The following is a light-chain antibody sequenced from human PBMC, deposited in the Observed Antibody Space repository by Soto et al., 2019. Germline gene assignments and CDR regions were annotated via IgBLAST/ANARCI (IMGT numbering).Light chain of an antibody. CDR1: QSISAW. CDR3: QQENRYSGI. J-gene: IGKJ3*01. CDR2: AAS. V-gene: IGKV1-5*01. Sequence: DMQMAQCPGTLSGSVGDRGTMSCRASQSISAWVARYQQKPGKAPNLLIYAASTLQSGVPSRFGGSGSGTEFTLTISSLQPDESATYDCQQENRYSGIFGHGTQVEIK.